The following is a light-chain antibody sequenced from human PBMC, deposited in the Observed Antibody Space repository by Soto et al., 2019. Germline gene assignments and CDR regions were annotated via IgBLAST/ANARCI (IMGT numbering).Light chain of an antibody. CDR1: QDISNY. V-gene: IGKV1-33*01. J-gene: IGKJ2*01. CDR2: DAS. CDR3: QQYDNLPLH. Sequence: DFPMTQSPSSLSASVGDRVTITCQASQDISNYLNWYQQKPGKAPKLLIYDASNLETGAPSRFSGSGSGTDFTFTISNLQPADIAAYYCQQYDNLPLHFGHATEVDIK.